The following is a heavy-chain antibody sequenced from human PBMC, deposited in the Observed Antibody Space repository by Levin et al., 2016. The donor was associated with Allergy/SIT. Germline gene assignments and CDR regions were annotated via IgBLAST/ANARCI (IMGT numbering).Heavy chain of an antibody. CDR2: IYYSGST. V-gene: IGHV4-39*01. CDR3: ARFGGYCSSTSCYGDFDY. D-gene: IGHD2-2*01. Sequence: SETLSLTCTVSGGSISSSSYYWGWIRQPPGKGLEWIGSIYYSGSTYYNPSLKSRVSISVDTSKNQFSLKLSSVTAADTAVYYCARFGGYCSSTSCYGDFDYWGQGTLVTVSS. J-gene: IGHJ4*02. CDR1: GGSISSSSYY.